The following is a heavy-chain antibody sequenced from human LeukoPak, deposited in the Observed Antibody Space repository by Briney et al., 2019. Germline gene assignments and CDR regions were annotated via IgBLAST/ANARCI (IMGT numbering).Heavy chain of an antibody. J-gene: IGHJ4*02. D-gene: IGHD3-22*01. V-gene: IGHV4-59*12. Sequence: SETLSLTCTVSGGSISRDYWGWIRQAPGKGLEWIGYVYYSGSTNYNPSLKSRVTISVDTSKNQFSLKLSSVTAADTAVYYCARDNSHHYYDSSGYWRDWGQGTLVTVSS. CDR1: GGSISRDY. CDR2: VYYSGST. CDR3: ARDNSHHYYDSSGYWRD.